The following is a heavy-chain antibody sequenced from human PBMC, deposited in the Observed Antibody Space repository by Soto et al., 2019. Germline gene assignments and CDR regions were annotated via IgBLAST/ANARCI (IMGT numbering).Heavy chain of an antibody. Sequence: SCPTLVNPTEALTLTCTVSGFSLSNARMGXSWIRQPPGKALEWLAHIFSNDEKSYSTSLKSRLTISKDTSKSQVVLTMTNMDPVDTATYYCARTYYDFWSGFFDYWGQGTLVTVS. J-gene: IGHJ4*02. V-gene: IGHV2-26*01. D-gene: IGHD3-3*01. CDR2: IFSNDEK. CDR3: ARTYYDFWSGFFDY. CDR1: GFSLSNARMG.